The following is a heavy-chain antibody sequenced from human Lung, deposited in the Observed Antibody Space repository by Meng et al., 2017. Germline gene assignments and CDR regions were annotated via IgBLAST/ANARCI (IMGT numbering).Heavy chain of an antibody. J-gene: IGHJ4*02. CDR3: ARGTPGRSYCDY. CDR2: LGAHPGDT. Sequence: QVQLGQTGEEVKKPGAAGKGYCKASDYTFTGYGVCWVRQAPGQGLEWMAWLGAHPGDTSHAPKFLGRVTVTADTATATAYMELRSLRSDDTAVYYCARGTPGRSYCDYWGLGTLVTVSS. CDR1: DYTFTGYG. V-gene: IGHV1-18*01. D-gene: IGHD3-10*01.